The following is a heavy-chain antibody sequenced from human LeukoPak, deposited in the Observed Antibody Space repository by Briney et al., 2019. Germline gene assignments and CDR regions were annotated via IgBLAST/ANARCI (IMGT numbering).Heavy chain of an antibody. J-gene: IGHJ5*02. D-gene: IGHD2-2*01. CDR2: IYYSGST. CDR3: ARPYCSSTSCYEFDP. Sequence: SETLSLTCTVSGGSISSGGYYWSWIRQHPGKGLEWIGYIYYSGSTNYNPSLKSRVTISVDTSKNQFSLKLSSVTAADTAVYYCARPYCSSTSCYEFDPWGQGTLVTVSS. CDR1: GGSISSGGYY. V-gene: IGHV4-61*08.